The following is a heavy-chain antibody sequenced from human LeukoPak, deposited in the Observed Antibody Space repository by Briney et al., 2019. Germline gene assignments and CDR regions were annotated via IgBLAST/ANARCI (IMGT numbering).Heavy chain of an antibody. CDR1: GGSFSGYY. Sequence: PSETLSLTCAVYGGSFSGYYWSWIRQPPGKGLEWIGEINHSGSTNYNPSLKSRVTISVDTSKNQFSLKLSSATAADTAVYYCASGSYPTYWGQGTLVTVSS. CDR2: INHSGST. V-gene: IGHV4-34*01. CDR3: ASGSYPTY. D-gene: IGHD1-26*01. J-gene: IGHJ4*02.